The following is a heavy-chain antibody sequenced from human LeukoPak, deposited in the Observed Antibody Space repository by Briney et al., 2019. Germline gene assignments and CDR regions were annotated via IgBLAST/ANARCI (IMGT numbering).Heavy chain of an antibody. D-gene: IGHD2-21*01. CDR1: GFIFSAYA. CDR2: LSAGGSVK. Sequence: GGSPRLSSATSGFIFSAYAMSCGLRAPGGGLEGCSCLSAGGSVKYYADSVKGRFTMSRDNSKNTLSLQMNSLRPDDTAVYYCAKGAVVLANHNWFDPWGQGTLVTVSS. CDR3: AKGAVVLANHNWFDP. J-gene: IGHJ5*02. V-gene: IGHV3-23*01.